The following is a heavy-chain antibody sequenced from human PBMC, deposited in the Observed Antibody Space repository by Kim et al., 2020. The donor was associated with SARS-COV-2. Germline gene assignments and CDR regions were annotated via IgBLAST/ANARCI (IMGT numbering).Heavy chain of an antibody. D-gene: IGHD6-13*01. V-gene: IGHV3-9*01. Sequence: GGSLRLSCAASGFTFDDYAMNWVRQAPGKGLEWVSGISWNTGSIGYEDSVQGRFTISRDKAKNSLYLQMNSLRAEDTALYYCTKDSDSSIWYEESYFYYYGMDVWGQGTTVTVSS. CDR1: GFTFDDYA. J-gene: IGHJ6*02. CDR3: TKDSDSSIWYEESYFYYYGMDV. CDR2: ISWNTGSI.